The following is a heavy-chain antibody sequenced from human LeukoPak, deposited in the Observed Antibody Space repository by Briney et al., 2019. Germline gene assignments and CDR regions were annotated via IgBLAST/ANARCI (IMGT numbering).Heavy chain of an antibody. CDR2: IYYSGRT. Sequence: SETLSLTCTVSGGSISTTSYYWGWIRQPPGKGLEWIGSIYYSGRTNYNPSLKSRVTISVDTSKNQFSLNLSSVTAADTAVYYCARQWGYFDYWGQGTLVTVSS. V-gene: IGHV4-39*01. J-gene: IGHJ4*02. CDR1: GGSISTTSYY. D-gene: IGHD3-16*01. CDR3: ARQWGYFDY.